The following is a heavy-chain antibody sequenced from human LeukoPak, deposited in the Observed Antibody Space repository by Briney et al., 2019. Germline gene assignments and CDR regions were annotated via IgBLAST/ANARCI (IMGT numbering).Heavy chain of an antibody. D-gene: IGHD3-22*01. Sequence: PSETLSLTCTVSGGSISSYYWGWIRQPPGKGLEWIGSIYYRGSTNDNPSLKSRVTIPVDTSKNQFSLKLTSVTAADTAVYYCARRRHYYDTSGYYYFDYWGQGTLVTVS. CDR3: ARRRHYYDTSGYYYFDY. CDR2: IYYRGST. V-gene: IGHV4-39*01. J-gene: IGHJ4*02. CDR1: GGSISSYY.